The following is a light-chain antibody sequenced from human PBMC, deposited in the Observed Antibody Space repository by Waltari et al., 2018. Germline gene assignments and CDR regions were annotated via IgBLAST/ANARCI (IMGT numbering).Light chain of an antibody. V-gene: IGKV3D-15*01. CDR3: QQYNNWRT. CDR1: QSISRN. J-gene: IGKJ2*01. Sequence: EVLMTQSPATLSVSPGERATLSCRASQSISRNFAWYQQKPGQAPRLLIYGASTRAPGIPDRFSGSGSGTEFTLSISGVQSEDFGVYYCQQYNNWRTFGQGTRLEI. CDR2: GAS.